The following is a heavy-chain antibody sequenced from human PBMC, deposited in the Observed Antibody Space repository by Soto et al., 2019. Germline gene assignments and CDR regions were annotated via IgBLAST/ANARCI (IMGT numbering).Heavy chain of an antibody. CDR2: IIPIFGTA. V-gene: IGHV1-69*06. CDR3: ARSSRGYSYGHGSPFGP. J-gene: IGHJ5*02. Sequence: SVKVSCKASGGTFSSYAISWVRQAPGQGLEWMGGIIPIFGTANYAQKFQGRVTITADKSTSTAYMELSSLRSEDTAVYYCARSSRGYSYGHGSPFGPWGQGTLVTVSS. D-gene: IGHD5-18*01. CDR1: GGTFSSYA.